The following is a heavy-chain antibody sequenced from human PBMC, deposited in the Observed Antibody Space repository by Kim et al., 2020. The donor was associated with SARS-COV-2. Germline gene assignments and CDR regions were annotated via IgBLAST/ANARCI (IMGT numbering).Heavy chain of an antibody. Sequence: SETLSLTCAVYGGSFSGYYWSWIRQPPGKGLEWIGEINHSGSTNYNPSLKSRVTISVDTSKNQFSLKLSSVTAADTAVYYCARSAAATCGGDCYRDAFDIWGQGTMVTVSS. D-gene: IGHD2-21*01. V-gene: IGHV4-34*01. J-gene: IGHJ3*02. CDR1: GGSFSGYY. CDR3: ARSAAATCGGDCYRDAFDI. CDR2: INHSGST.